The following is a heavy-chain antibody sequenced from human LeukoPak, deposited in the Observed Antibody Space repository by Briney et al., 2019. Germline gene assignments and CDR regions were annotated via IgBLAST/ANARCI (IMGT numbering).Heavy chain of an antibody. V-gene: IGHV3-21*01. CDR2: ISSSSSYI. CDR3: ARDAYYYDSSGYFVLDY. CDR1: GFTFSSYS. Sequence: GGSLRLSCAASGFTFSSYSMNWVRQAPGKGLEWVSSISSSSSYIYYADSVKGRFTISRDNAKNSLYLQMNSLRAEDTAVYYCARDAYYYDSSGYFVLDYWGQGTLVTVSS. D-gene: IGHD3-22*01. J-gene: IGHJ4*02.